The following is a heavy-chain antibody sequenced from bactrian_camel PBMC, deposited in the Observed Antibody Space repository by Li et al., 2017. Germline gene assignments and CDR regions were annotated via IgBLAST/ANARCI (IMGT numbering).Heavy chain of an antibody. D-gene: IGHD6*01. CDR3: AADPRLSRLSCGRSWVQGPRSVNYF. J-gene: IGHJ4*01. CDR2: VDGTGNT. Sequence: HVQLVESGGGTVQAGGSMRLSCAASPNVRSCMAWFRQAPGKEREGVAFVDGTGNTAVADSVKGRFTISKDDAKYTLYLQMNNLEPEDTAMYYCAADPRLSRLSCGRSWVQGPRSVNYFRGQGTQVTV. V-gene: IGHV3S55*01. CDR1: PNVRSC.